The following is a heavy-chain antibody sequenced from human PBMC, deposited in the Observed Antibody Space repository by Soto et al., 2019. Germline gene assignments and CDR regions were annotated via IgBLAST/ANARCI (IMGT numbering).Heavy chain of an antibody. J-gene: IGHJ4*02. CDR3: ARSLGAACPY. D-gene: IGHD6-6*01. V-gene: IGHV4-39*01. CDR1: GGSISSSSYY. CDR2: IYYSGST. Sequence: QLRLQESGPGLVKPSETLSLTCTVSGGSISSSSYYWGWIRQPPGKGLEWIGSIYYSGSTYYNPSLKSRDTISVDTSKNQFSLKLSSVTAADTAVYYCARSLGAACPYWGQGTLVTVSS.